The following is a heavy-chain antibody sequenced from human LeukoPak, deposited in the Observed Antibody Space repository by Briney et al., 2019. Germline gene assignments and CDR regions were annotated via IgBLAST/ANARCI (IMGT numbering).Heavy chain of an antibody. CDR1: GVSISSHY. V-gene: IGHV4-59*11. CDR3: ATIKRGSIYGYFDF. J-gene: IGHJ4*02. CDR2: MFDSEST. D-gene: IGHD5-18*01. Sequence: SETLSLTCTVSGVSISSHYWRWIRQPPGKGLEWIGYMFDSESTKDNPSLKSRITLSADTSKNQFSLRLSSVTAADTAVYYCATIKRGSIYGYFDFWGQGILVTVSS.